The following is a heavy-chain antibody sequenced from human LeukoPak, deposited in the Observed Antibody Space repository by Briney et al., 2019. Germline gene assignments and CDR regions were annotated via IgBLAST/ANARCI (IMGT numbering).Heavy chain of an antibody. CDR3: ARDRDSGYFAY. CDR2: IYSGGST. D-gene: IGHD3-10*01. V-gene: IGHV3-53*01. Sequence: GGSLRLSCAASGFTVSSNYMSWVRQAPGEGLEWVSVIYSGGSTYYADSVKGRFTISRDNSKNTLYLQMNSLRAEDTAVYHCARDRDSGYFAYWGQGTLVTVSS. CDR1: GFTVSSNY. J-gene: IGHJ4*02.